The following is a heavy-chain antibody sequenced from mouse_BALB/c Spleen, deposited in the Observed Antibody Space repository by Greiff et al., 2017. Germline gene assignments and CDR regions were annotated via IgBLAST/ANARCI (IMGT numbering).Heavy chain of an antibody. CDR2: INPSNGRT. D-gene: IGHD2-10*01. CDR1: GYTFTSYW. J-gene: IGHJ3*01. Sequence: VKQSCKASGYTFTSYWMHWVKQRPGQGLEWIGEINPSNGRTNYNEKFKSKATLTVDKSSSTAYMQLSSLTSEDSAVYYCARSYYGNPFAYWGQGTLVTVSA. CDR3: ARSYYGNPFAY. V-gene: IGHV1S81*02.